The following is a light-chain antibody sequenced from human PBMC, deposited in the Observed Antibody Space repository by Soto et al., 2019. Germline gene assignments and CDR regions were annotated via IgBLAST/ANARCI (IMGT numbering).Light chain of an antibody. CDR1: QSISRS. CDR2: DAS. CDR3: QHYNSYSEA. V-gene: IGKV1-5*01. Sequence: DIQMTQSPSTLSASVGDRVTITCRASQSISRSLAWYQHQPGKAPKLLIYDASSLESGVPSRFSGIGSGTEFTLTISSLQPDDFATYYCQHYNSYSEAFGQGTKVDI. J-gene: IGKJ1*01.